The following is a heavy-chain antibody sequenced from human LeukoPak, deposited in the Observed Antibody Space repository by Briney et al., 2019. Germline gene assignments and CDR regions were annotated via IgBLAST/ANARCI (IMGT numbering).Heavy chain of an antibody. J-gene: IGHJ4*02. CDR3: SRERGAFCPFVY. CDR1: GGLIRSTNW. D-gene: IGHD1-14*01. V-gene: IGHV4-4*02. Sequence: PSETQSLIRGLSGGLIRSTNWWSSVRQSPGQGLDWIGVISLPVETIYNPSLNGRAPMPLAGSRNQLSLTLTSVTAAPRSIFYCSRERGAFCPFVYWGEGTLVSVPP. CDR2: ISLPVET.